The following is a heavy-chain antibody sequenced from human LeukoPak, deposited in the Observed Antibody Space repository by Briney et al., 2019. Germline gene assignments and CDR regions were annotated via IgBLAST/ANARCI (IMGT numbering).Heavy chain of an antibody. Sequence: SLRLSCAASGFTFSSYGMHWVRQAPGKGLEWVAVIWYDGSNKYYADSVKGRFTISRDNSKNTLYLQMNSLRAEDTAVFYCARAYESSGYRGLGYFDYWGQGTLVTVSS. CDR1: GFTFSSYG. CDR2: IWYDGSNK. CDR3: ARAYESSGYRGLGYFDY. J-gene: IGHJ4*02. D-gene: IGHD3-22*01. V-gene: IGHV3-33*01.